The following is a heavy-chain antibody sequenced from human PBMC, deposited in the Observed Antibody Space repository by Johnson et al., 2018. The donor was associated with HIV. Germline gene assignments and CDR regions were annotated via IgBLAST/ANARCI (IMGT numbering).Heavy chain of an antibody. J-gene: IGHJ3*02. V-gene: IGHV3-43*01. CDR3: VKDIQVGVSDAFDI. CDR2: ISWDGGST. Sequence: VQLVESGGVVVQPGGSLRLSCAASGFTFDDYTMHWVRQAPGKGLEWLSLISWDGGSTYYADSVKGRFTISRDNSKNSLYLQMSRLRTEDTALYYCVKDIQVGVSDAFDIWGQGTTVTVSS. D-gene: IGHD3-3*01. CDR1: GFTFDDYT.